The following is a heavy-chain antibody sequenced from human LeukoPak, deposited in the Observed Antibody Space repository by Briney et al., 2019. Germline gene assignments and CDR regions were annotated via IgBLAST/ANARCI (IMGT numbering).Heavy chain of an antibody. Sequence: GGSLRLSCAASGFTFSSYWMSWVGQAPGKGLEWVANIKQDGSEKYYVDSVKGRFTISRDNAKNSLYLQMNSLRAEDTAVYYCARDLRERDWALARGFDIWGQGTMVTVSS. V-gene: IGHV3-7*01. CDR3: ARDLRERDWALARGFDI. CDR1: GFTFSSYW. J-gene: IGHJ3*02. CDR2: IKQDGSEK. D-gene: IGHD1-26*01.